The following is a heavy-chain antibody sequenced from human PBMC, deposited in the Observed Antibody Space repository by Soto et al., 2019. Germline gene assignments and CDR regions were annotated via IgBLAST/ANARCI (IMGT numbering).Heavy chain of an antibody. CDR1: GFTFSIYA. J-gene: IGHJ4*02. CDR2: ISSSGTGT. Sequence: EVQLLESGGGLVQPGGSLRLSCAASGFTFSIYAMSWVRQAPGKGLEWVSAISSSGTGTYYADSVKGRFTISRDNSKNTLSLQMDSLRAKDTAVYYCAKRRGQVGASIDYWGQGTLVTVSS. CDR3: AKRRGQVGASIDY. V-gene: IGHV3-23*01. D-gene: IGHD1-26*01.